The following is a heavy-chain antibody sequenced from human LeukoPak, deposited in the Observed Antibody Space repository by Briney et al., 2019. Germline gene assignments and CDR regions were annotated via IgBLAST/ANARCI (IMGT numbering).Heavy chain of an antibody. J-gene: IGHJ4*02. D-gene: IGHD2-21*01. CDR1: GVSMSAYQ. V-gene: IGHV4-4*09. Sequence: SETLSLTCTVSGVSMSAYQWSWVRQSPEKGLEWIGCINTKGETSYNPSLKSRVTTSVDTSKSQFSLRLTSVTAADTAVYYCATSNDAKIAPFDHWGQGAPVTVFS. CDR2: INTKGET. CDR3: ATSNDAKIAPFDH.